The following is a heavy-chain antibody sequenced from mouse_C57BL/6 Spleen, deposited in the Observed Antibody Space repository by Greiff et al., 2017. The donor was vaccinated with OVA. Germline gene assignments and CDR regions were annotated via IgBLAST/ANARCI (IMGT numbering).Heavy chain of an antibody. J-gene: IGHJ4*01. CDR2: ISSGGSYT. CDR3: ARHDYDEEGYAMDY. Sequence: DVHLVESGGDLVKPGGSLKLSCAASGFTFSSYGMSWVRQTPDKRLEWVATISSGGSYTYYPDSVKGRFTISRDNAKNTLYLQMSSLKSEDTAMYYCARHDYDEEGYAMDYWGQGTSVTVSS. D-gene: IGHD2-4*01. V-gene: IGHV5-6*01. CDR1: GFTFSSYG.